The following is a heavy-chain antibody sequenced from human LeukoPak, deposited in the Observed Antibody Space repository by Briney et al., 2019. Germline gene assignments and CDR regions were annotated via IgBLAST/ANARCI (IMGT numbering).Heavy chain of an antibody. CDR2: MNPNSGNT. V-gene: IGHV1-8*01. Sequence: ASVKVSCKASGYTFTSYDINWVRQATGQGLEWMGWMNPNSGNTGYAQKFQGRVTMTRNTSISTAYMELSSLRSEDTAVYYCARGRRIGTLTGYYIWDYWGQGTLVTVSS. CDR1: GYTFTSYD. D-gene: IGHD3-9*01. J-gene: IGHJ4*02. CDR3: ARGRRIGTLTGYYIWDY.